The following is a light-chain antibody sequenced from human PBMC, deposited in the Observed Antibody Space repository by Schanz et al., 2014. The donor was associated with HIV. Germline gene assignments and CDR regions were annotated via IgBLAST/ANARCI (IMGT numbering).Light chain of an antibody. V-gene: IGKV3-20*01. CDR2: GAS. J-gene: IGKJ4*01. CDR3: QYFGNSGGT. CDR1: QRLSSAY. Sequence: EIVLTQSPGSLSLSPGGRATLSCGASQRLSSAYLAWYQQKRDQPPRLVIYGASTRATGIPARFSGSGSGTEFTLTISRLEPEDFAVYFCQYFGNSGGTFGGGTKVEIK.